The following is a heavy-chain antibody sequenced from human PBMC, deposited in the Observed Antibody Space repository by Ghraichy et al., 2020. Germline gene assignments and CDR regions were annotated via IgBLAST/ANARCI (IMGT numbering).Heavy chain of an antibody. V-gene: IGHV4-31*03. CDR2: IYYSGST. D-gene: IGHD5-18*01. CDR1: GGSISSGGYY. CDR3: ARDAADTAMVYDD. Sequence: SETLSLTCTVSGGSISSGGYYWSWIRQHPGKGLEWIGYIYYSGSTYYNPSLKSRFTISVDTSKNQFSLKLSSVTAADTAVYYCARDAADTAMVYDDWGQGTLVTVSS. J-gene: IGHJ4*02.